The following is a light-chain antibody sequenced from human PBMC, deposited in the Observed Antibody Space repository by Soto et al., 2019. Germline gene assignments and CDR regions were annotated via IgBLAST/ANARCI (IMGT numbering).Light chain of an antibody. CDR3: QQYYNWPPIT. J-gene: IGKJ5*01. Sequence: DIQMTQSPSTLSASVGDRVTITCRASQSISTYLAWYRHKPGEAPKLLIYKASTLERGVPSRFSGSGSGTEFTLTISSLQSEDFAVYYCQQYYNWPPITFGQGTRLEIK. CDR1: QSISTY. V-gene: IGKV1-5*03. CDR2: KAS.